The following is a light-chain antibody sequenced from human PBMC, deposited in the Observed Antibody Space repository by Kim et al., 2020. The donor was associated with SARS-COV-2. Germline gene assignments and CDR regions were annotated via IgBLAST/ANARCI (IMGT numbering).Light chain of an antibody. Sequence: EIVMTQSPATLSVSPGERATLSCRASQSVSSNLAWYQQKPGQAPRLLIYGASTRATGIPARFSGSGSGTEFTLTISSLQSEDFALYYCQHHNNWPLTFGQGTTVDIK. V-gene: IGKV3-15*01. CDR3: QHHNNWPLT. J-gene: IGKJ1*01. CDR2: GAS. CDR1: QSVSSN.